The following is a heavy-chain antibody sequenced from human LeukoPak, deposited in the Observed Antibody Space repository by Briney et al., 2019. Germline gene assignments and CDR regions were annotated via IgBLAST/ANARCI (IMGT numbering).Heavy chain of an antibody. CDR3: AREEFRDGYNGGFDY. D-gene: IGHD5-24*01. CDR2: IYYSGST. V-gene: IGHV4-59*01. Sequence: SETLSLTCTVSGGSISSYYWSWVRQPPGKGLEWIGYIYYSGSTNYNPSLKSRVTISVDTSKNQFSLKLSSVTAADTAVYYCAREEFRDGYNGGFDYWGQGTLVTVSS. CDR1: GGSISSYY. J-gene: IGHJ4*02.